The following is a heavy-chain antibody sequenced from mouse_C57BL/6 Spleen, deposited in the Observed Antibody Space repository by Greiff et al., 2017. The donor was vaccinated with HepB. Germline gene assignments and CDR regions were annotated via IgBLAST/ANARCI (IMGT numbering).Heavy chain of an antibody. CDR1: GFNIKDDY. V-gene: IGHV14-4*01. Sequence: VQLQQSGAELVRPGASVKLSCTASGFNIKDDYMHWVKQRPEQGLEWIGWIDPENGDTEYASKFQGKATITADTSSNTAYLQLSSLTSEDTAVYYCTTWYGSSGYVDVWGTGTTVTVSS. J-gene: IGHJ1*03. CDR2: IDPENGDT. D-gene: IGHD1-1*01. CDR3: TTWYGSSGYVDV.